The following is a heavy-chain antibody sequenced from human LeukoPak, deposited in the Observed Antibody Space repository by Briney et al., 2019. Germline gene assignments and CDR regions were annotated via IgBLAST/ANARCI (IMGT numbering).Heavy chain of an antibody. CDR1: GGSISSYY. CDR2: IYYSGST. J-gene: IGHJ4*02. D-gene: IGHD3-9*01. V-gene: IGHV4-59*08. Sequence: SETLSLTCTVSGGSISSYYWSWIRQPPGKGLEWIGYIYYSGSTNYNPSLKSRVTISVDTSKNQFSLHLTSVTAADTALYRCARSDVLTGYFTRKVGFDYWGQGTVVTVSS. CDR3: ARSDVLTGYFTRKVGFDY.